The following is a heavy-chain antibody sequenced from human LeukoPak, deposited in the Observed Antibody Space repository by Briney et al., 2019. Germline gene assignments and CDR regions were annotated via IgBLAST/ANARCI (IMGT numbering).Heavy chain of an antibody. CDR2: FDPEDGET. Sequence: SVKASCKVSGYTLTELSMHWVRQAPGKGLEWMGGFDPEDGETIYAQKFKGRVTMTEDTSTDTAYMELSSVRSEDTAVYYCATDRWRGLYNWFDPWGQGALVTVSS. CDR1: GYTLTELS. D-gene: IGHD4-23*01. J-gene: IGHJ5*02. V-gene: IGHV1-24*01. CDR3: ATDRWRGLYNWFDP.